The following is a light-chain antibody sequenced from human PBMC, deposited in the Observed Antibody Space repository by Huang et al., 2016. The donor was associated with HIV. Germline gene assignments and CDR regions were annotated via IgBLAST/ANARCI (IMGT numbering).Light chain of an antibody. Sequence: ETVMTLFPATLSVSPGEEVTLSCRASQSVSTNLAWYQQKPGQAPRLLIYGASTRATGIPARFSGSGSGTDFTLTISSLQSEDFAVYYCQHYDKWPITFAPGTKVDIK. V-gene: IGKV3-15*01. J-gene: IGKJ3*01. CDR1: QSVSTN. CDR2: GAS. CDR3: QHYDKWPIT.